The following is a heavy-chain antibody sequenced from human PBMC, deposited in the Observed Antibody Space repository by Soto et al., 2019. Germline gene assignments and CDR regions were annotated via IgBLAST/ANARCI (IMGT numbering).Heavy chain of an antibody. CDR2: TYYRSKWYN. V-gene: IGHV6-1*01. J-gene: IGHJ3*02. Sequence: SQTLSLTCAISGDSVSSNSAAWNWIRQSPSRGLEWLGRTYYRSKWYNDYAVSVKSRITINPDTSKNQFSLQLNSVTPEDTAVYYCARDLDCTNGVCASFDIWGQGTMVTVSS. CDR3: ARDLDCTNGVCASFDI. CDR1: GDSVSSNSAA. D-gene: IGHD2-8*01.